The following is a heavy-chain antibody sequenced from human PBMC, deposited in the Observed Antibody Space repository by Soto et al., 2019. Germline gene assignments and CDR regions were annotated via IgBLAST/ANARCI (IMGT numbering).Heavy chain of an antibody. CDR2: ISYDGSNK. Sequence: GGSLRLSCAASGFTFSSYGMHWVRQAPGKGLEWVAVISYDGSNKYYADSVKGRFTISRDNSKNTLYLQMNSLRSEDTAVYYCARGEFLSYDDYWGQGTLVTVSS. J-gene: IGHJ4*02. CDR3: ARGEFLSYDDY. V-gene: IGHV3-30*03. D-gene: IGHD3-16*01. CDR1: GFTFSSYG.